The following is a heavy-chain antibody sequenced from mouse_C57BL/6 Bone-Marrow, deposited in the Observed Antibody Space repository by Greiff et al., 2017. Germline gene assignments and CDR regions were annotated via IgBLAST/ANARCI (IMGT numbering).Heavy chain of an antibody. D-gene: IGHD1-1*01. CDR3: ARSAHYYGSSPWFAY. J-gene: IGHJ3*01. Sequence: QVTLKESGAELARPGASVKLSCKASGYTFTSYGISWVKQRTGQGLEWIGEIYPRSGNTYYNEKFKGKATLTADKSSSTAYMELRSLTSEDSAVYFCARSAHYYGSSPWFAYWGQGTLVTVSA. CDR1: GYTFTSYG. CDR2: IYPRSGNT. V-gene: IGHV1-81*01.